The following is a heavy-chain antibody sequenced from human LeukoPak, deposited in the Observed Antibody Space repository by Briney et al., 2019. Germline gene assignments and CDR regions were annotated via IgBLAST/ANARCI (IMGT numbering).Heavy chain of an antibody. D-gene: IGHD2-15*01. V-gene: IGHV1-69*13. CDR1: GGTFSSYA. Sequence: SVKVSCKASGGTFSSYAISWVRQAPGQGLEWMGGIIPIFGTANYAQKFQGRVTITADESTSTAYMELSSLRSEDTAVYYCARDPECSGGSCYPRYYMDVWGKGTTVTVSS. J-gene: IGHJ6*03. CDR3: ARDPECSGGSCYPRYYMDV. CDR2: IIPIFGTA.